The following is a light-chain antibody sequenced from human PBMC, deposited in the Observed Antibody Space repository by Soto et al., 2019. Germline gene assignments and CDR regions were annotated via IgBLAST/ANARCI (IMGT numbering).Light chain of an antibody. J-gene: IGKJ2*01. CDR1: QDISNY. CDR3: QQYDNLPPYT. V-gene: IGKV1-33*01. CDR2: DAS. Sequence: DIQMTQSPSSLSASVGDRVTITCQASQDISNYLNWYQQKPGKAPKLLIYDASNLETGVPSRFSGSGSGTDFTFTISSQQHEDIATYYCQQYDNLPPYTFGQGTKLEIK.